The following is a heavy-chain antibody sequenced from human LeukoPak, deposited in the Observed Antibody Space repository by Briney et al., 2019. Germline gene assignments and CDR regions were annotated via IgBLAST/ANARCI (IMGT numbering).Heavy chain of an antibody. CDR1: GGSFSGYY. D-gene: IGHD4-17*01. Sequence: SETLSLTCAVYGGSFSGYYWSWIRQPPGKGLEWVGEINHSGSTNYNPSLKSRVTISVDTSKNQFSLKLSSVTAADTAVYYCARGLGGPYGDYAEGDYWGQGTLVTVSS. V-gene: IGHV4-34*01. CDR2: INHSGST. J-gene: IGHJ4*02. CDR3: ARGLGGPYGDYAEGDY.